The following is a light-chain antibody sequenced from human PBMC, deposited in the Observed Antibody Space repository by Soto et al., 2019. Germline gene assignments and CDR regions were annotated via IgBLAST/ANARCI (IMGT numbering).Light chain of an antibody. CDR1: SSNIGNDY. CDR3: AAWDDSLSVV. CDR2: RNN. V-gene: IGLV1-47*01. Sequence: QLVLTQPPSASGTPGQKVSISRSGSSSNIGNDYVYWYRQLPGTAPKLLIYRNNQRPSEVPDRFSASKSGTSASLAINGLRSEDEADYYCAAWDDSLSVVFGGGTKLTVL. J-gene: IGLJ3*02.